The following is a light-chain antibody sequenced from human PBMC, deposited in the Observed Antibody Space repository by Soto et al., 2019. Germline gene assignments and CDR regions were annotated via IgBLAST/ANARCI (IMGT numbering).Light chain of an antibody. CDR3: SSYAGSHVV. CDR2: EVS. J-gene: IGLJ2*01. CDR1: SNDVGGYRY. Sequence: QSALTQPPSASGSPGQSVTISCTGTSNDVGGYRYVSWYQQHPGKAPKLMIYEVSKRPPGVPDRFSGSKSGNTASLTVSGLQAEDEADYFCSSYAGSHVVFGGGTKLTVL. V-gene: IGLV2-8*01.